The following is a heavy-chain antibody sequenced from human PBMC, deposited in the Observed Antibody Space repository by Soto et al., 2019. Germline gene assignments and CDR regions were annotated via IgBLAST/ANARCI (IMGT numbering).Heavy chain of an antibody. Sequence: ASVKVSCKASGYTFTGYYMHWVRQAPGQGLEWMGWINPNSGGTNYAQKFQGWVTMTRDTSISTAYMELSRLRSDDTAVYYCASSQRGYSYGFDYWGQGTLGTVSS. V-gene: IGHV1-2*04. CDR3: ASSQRGYSYGFDY. J-gene: IGHJ4*02. CDR1: GYTFTGYY. CDR2: INPNSGGT. D-gene: IGHD5-18*01.